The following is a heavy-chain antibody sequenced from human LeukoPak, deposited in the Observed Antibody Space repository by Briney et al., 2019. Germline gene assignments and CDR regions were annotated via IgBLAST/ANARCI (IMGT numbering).Heavy chain of an antibody. D-gene: IGHD2-21*02. J-gene: IGHJ6*02. V-gene: IGHV1-18*01. CDR3: ARDDELGDFPVPYGMGV. CDR2: ISAYNGNT. Sequence: GASVKVSCKASGYTFTSYGISWVRQAPGQGLEWMGWISAYNGNTNYAQKLQGRVTMTTDTSTSTAYMELRSLRSDDTAVYHCARDDELGDFPVPYGMGVWGQGTKVTVSS. CDR1: GYTFTSYG.